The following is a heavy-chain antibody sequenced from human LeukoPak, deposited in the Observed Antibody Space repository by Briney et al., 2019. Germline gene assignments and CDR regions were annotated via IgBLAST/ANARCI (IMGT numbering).Heavy chain of an antibody. V-gene: IGHV1-18*01. CDR2: SGTYGGDT. J-gene: IGHJ4*02. CDR1: TPR. Sequence: GASVTVSCKATPRIRLVRQAPGQGLAWMGWSGTYGGDTYYALKFQGRFTVTPDTSRSTVYMERRNLRSDDTAVYYCARDLWNFYDDSGYNRDFDYWGQGTLVTVSS. D-gene: IGHD3-22*01. CDR3: ARDLWNFYDDSGYNRDFDY.